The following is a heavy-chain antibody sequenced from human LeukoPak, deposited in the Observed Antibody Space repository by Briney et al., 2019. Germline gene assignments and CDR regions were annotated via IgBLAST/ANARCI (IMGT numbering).Heavy chain of an antibody. D-gene: IGHD5-18*01. J-gene: IGHJ6*02. CDR1: GFTFSSYS. V-gene: IGHV3-48*02. CDR2: TSSSDSTK. Sequence: QPGGSLRLSCAAPGFTFSSYSMNWVRQAPGKGLEWVSYTSSSDSTKYYADSVKGRFTISRDNAKNSLYLQMNSLRDEDTAVYYCARVTDTAMDYFYGMDVWGQGTTVTVSS. CDR3: ARVTDTAMDYFYGMDV.